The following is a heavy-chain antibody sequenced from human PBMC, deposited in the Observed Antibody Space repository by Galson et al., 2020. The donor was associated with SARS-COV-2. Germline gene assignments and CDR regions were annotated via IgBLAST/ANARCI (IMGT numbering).Heavy chain of an antibody. CDR3: ARIYDILTGYYGGNFDY. J-gene: IGHJ4*02. V-gene: IGHV4-39*01. CDR1: GGSISSSSYY. Sequence: ETSETLSLTCTVSGGSISSSSYYWGWIRQPPGKGLEWIGSIYYSGSTYYNPSLKSRVTISVDTSKNQFSLKLSSVTAADTAVYYCARIYDILTGYYGGNFDYWGQGTLVTVSS. D-gene: IGHD3-9*01. CDR2: IYYSGST.